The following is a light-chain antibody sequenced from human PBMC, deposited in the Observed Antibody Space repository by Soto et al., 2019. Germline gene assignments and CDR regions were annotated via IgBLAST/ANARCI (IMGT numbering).Light chain of an antibody. Sequence: QSALTQPTSVSGSPGQSITLSCTGTSSDIGGYDYVSWYQRHPGKAPKLIIYDVNNRPSGVSNRLSGSKSSNTASLTISGLQAEDEADYYCTSYASGSSHVVFGGGTKLTVL. CDR2: DVN. V-gene: IGLV2-14*01. CDR1: SSDIGGYDY. J-gene: IGLJ2*01. CDR3: TSYASGSSHVV.